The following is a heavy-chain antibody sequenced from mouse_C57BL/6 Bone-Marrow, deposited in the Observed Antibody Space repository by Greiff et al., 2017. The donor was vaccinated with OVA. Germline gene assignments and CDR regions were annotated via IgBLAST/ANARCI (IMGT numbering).Heavy chain of an antibody. V-gene: IGHV14-4*01. Sequence: VQLQQSGAELVRPGASVKLSCTASGFNIKDDYMHWVKQRPEQGLEWIGWIDPENGDTEYASKFRGKATITADTSSNTAYLQLSSLTSEDTAFYYCTTWYYGSSYWYFDVWGTGTTVTVSS. CDR3: TTWYYGSSYWYFDV. J-gene: IGHJ1*03. CDR1: GFNIKDDY. CDR2: IDPENGDT. D-gene: IGHD1-1*01.